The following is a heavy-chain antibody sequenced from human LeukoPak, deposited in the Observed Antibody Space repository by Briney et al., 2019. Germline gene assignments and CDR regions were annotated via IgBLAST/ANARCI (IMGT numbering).Heavy chain of an antibody. V-gene: IGHV3-30-3*01. D-gene: IGHD6-25*01. CDR3: AKVKSSAYDAFDI. CDR1: GFTFSSYA. CDR2: ISYDGSNK. Sequence: GRSLRLSCAASGFTFSSYAMHWVRQAPGKGLEWVAVISYDGSNKYYADSVKGRFTISRDNSKNTLYLQMNSLRAEDTAVYYCAKVKSSAYDAFDIWGQGTMVTVSS. J-gene: IGHJ3*02.